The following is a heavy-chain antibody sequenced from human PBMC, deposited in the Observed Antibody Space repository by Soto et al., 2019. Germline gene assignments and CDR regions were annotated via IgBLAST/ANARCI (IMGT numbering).Heavy chain of an antibody. CDR2: ISSSSYI. CDR3: ARDWPGGLRDGGLAFDI. J-gene: IGHJ3*02. Sequence: VGALRLFCASSVFTFSSYSMSWVRHSPGKGLEWVSSISSSSYIYYADSVKGRFTISRDNAKNSLYLQMNSLRAEDTAVYYCARDWPGGLRDGGLAFDIWGQGTMVIVS. V-gene: IGHV3-21*01. CDR1: VFTFSSYS. D-gene: IGHD2-21*02.